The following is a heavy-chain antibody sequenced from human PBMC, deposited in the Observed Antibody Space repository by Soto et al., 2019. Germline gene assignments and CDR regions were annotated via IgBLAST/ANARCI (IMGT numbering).Heavy chain of an antibody. J-gene: IGHJ6*02. D-gene: IGHD1-1*01. CDR1: GFTFSSSG. V-gene: IGHV3-33*01. Sequence: QVHLVESGGGVVQPGRSLRLSCAASGFTFSSSGMHWVRQAPGMGLEWVAVIWYDGGIKYYADSVKGRFTISRDNSKNTLYLQMNSLIVEDTAVYSCARGTGYYYYGMDGWGQGTTVTVSS. CDR3: ARGTGYYYYGMDG. CDR2: IWYDGGIK.